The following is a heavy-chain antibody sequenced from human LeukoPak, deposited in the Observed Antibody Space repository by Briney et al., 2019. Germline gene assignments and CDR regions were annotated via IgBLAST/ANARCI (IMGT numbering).Heavy chain of an antibody. CDR2: IIPIFGTA. Sequence: SVKVSCKASGGTFSSYAISWVRQAPGQGLEWMGGIIPIFGTANYAQKFQGRVTITADKSTSTAYMELSSLRSEDTAVYYCARRHAGQWLDFFDYWGQGTLVTVSS. D-gene: IGHD6-19*01. CDR1: GGTFSSYA. V-gene: IGHV1-69*06. CDR3: ARRHAGQWLDFFDY. J-gene: IGHJ4*02.